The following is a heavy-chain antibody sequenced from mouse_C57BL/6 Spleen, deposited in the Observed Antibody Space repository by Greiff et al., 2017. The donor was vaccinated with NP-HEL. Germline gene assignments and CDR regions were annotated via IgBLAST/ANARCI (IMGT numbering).Heavy chain of an antibody. CDR3: ARNYGSRFWYFDV. V-gene: IGHV1-80*01. Sequence: VQLQQSGAELVKPGASVKISCKASGYAFSSYWMNWVKQRPGKGLEWIGQIYPGDGDTNYNGKFKGKATLTADKSSSTAYMQLSSLTSEDSAVYCCARNYGSRFWYFDVWGTGTTVTVSS. J-gene: IGHJ1*03. CDR2: IYPGDGDT. CDR1: GYAFSSYW. D-gene: IGHD1-1*01.